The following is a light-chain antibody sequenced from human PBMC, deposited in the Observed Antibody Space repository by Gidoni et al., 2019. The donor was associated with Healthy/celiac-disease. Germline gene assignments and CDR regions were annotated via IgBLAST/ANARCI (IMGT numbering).Light chain of an antibody. CDR2: GAS. Sequence: EIVLTQSTGPLSLSPGERATLSCRASQSVSSSYLAWYQQKPGQAPRLLIYGASSSATGIPHRFSGSGSGTDFTLTISRLEPEDFAVYYCQQYGSSPLLTFGGGTKVEIK. CDR1: QSVSSSY. V-gene: IGKV3-20*01. CDR3: QQYGSSPLLT. J-gene: IGKJ4*01.